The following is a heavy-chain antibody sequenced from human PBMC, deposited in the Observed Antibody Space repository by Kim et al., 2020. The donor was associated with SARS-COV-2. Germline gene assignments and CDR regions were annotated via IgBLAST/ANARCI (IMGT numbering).Heavy chain of an antibody. D-gene: IGHD5-12*01. V-gene: IGHV2-5*01. Sequence: YSPSLKSRLTITKESSKNQMVLTMANMDPVDTATYYCAHRLSGYNGRIDYWGQGTLVTVSS. CDR3: AHRLSGYNGRIDY. J-gene: IGHJ4*02.